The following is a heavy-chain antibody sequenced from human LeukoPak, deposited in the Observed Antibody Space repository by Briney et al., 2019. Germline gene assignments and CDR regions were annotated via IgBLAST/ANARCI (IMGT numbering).Heavy chain of an antibody. D-gene: IGHD3-10*01. CDR3: ARDSGTTGEVKFDP. CDR1: GGSFSGYY. Sequence: ETLSLTCAVYGGSFSGYYWSWIRQPPGKGLEWIGRIYFTGTITYNPSLESRVTMSIDTSKDQFSLKLNSLTAADTAVYYCARDSGTTGEVKFDPWGQGTLVTVSS. V-gene: IGHV4-34*01. CDR2: IYFTGTI. J-gene: IGHJ5*02.